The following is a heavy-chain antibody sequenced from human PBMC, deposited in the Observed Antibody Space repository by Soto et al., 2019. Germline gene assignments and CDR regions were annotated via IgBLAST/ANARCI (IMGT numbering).Heavy chain of an antibody. J-gene: IGHJ4*02. Sequence: SETLSLTRTVSGGYISSYYWSWIRQPPGKGLEWIGYIYYSVSTNYNPSLKSRVTISVDTSKNQFSLKLSSVTAADTAVYYCARGEQLVDFDYWGQGTLVTVSS. CDR2: IYYSVST. CDR3: ARGEQLVDFDY. D-gene: IGHD6-13*01. V-gene: IGHV4-59*01. CDR1: GGYISSYY.